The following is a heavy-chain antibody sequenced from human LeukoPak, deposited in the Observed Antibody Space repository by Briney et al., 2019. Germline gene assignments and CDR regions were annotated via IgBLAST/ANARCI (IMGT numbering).Heavy chain of an antibody. CDR2: ISAYNGNT. CDR3: ARDLFPGIAAAGTNY. CDR1: GYTFTSYG. Sequence: ASVKVSCKASGYTFTSYGISWVRQAPGQGLEWMGWISAYNGNTNYAQKLQGRVTMTTDTSTSAAYMELRSLRSDDTAVYYCARDLFPGIAAAGTNYWGQGTLVTVSS. D-gene: IGHD6-13*01. J-gene: IGHJ4*02. V-gene: IGHV1-18*01.